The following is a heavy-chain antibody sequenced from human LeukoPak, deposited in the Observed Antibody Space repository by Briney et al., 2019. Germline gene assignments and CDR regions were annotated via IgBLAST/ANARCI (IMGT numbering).Heavy chain of an antibody. J-gene: IGHJ4*02. D-gene: IGHD1-26*01. Sequence: PSETLSLTCSVSGGSITSNYWTWIRQPPGKALEWIGYIYYSGSTKYNPSLKSRATISVDTSKNQFSLKLSSVTAADTAVYYCASGSYYFDYWGQGTLVTVSS. CDR1: GGSITSNY. CDR2: IYYSGST. CDR3: ASGSYYFDY. V-gene: IGHV4-59*08.